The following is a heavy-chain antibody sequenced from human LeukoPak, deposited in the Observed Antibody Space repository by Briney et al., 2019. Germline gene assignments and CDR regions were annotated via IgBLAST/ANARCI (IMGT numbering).Heavy chain of an antibody. CDR2: IIPIFGTA. J-gene: IGHJ4*02. CDR3: ARDRGRGYSYGYDLDY. Sequence: SVKVSCKASGGTFSSYAISWVRQAPGQGLEWMGRIIPIFGTANYAQNFQGRVTITTDESTRTAYMELSSLRSEDTAVYYCARDRGRGYSYGYDLDYWGQGTLVTVSS. CDR1: GGTFSSYA. D-gene: IGHD5-18*01. V-gene: IGHV1-69*05.